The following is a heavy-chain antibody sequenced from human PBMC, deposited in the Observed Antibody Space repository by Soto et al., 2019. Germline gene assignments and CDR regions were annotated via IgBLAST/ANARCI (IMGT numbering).Heavy chain of an antibody. CDR1: GYTFTSYG. Sequence: QVQLVQSGAEVKKPGASVQVSCKASGYTFTSYGISWVRQAPGQGLEWLGWISAYNANTHYAQKVQDRVTMTTDTSMNTAYMELRSLRSDDTAVYYCARGHNSGYGDWFDPWGQGTLVTVSS. V-gene: IGHV1-18*04. D-gene: IGHD3-22*01. CDR3: ARGHNSGYGDWFDP. J-gene: IGHJ5*02. CDR2: ISAYNANT.